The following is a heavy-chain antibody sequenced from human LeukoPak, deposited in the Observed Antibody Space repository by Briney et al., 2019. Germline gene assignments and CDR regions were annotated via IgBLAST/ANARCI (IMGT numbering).Heavy chain of an antibody. CDR2: ISYDGSNK. V-gene: IGHV3-30*04. CDR1: GYTFTSYA. CDR3: ARDPYDFWSGYQTREYYFDY. J-gene: IGHJ4*02. Sequence: SCKASGYTFTSYAMHWVRQAPGKGLEWVAVISYDGSNKYYADSVKGRFTISRDNSKNTLYLQMNSLRAEDTAVYYCARDPYDFWSGYQTREYYFDYWGQGTLVTVSS. D-gene: IGHD3-3*01.